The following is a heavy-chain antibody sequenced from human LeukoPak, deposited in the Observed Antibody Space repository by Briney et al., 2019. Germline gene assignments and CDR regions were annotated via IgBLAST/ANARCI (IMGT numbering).Heavy chain of an antibody. Sequence: PSETLSLTCTVSGGSISSSSYYWGWIRQPPGKGLEWIGSIYYSGSTYYNPSLKSRVTISVDTSKNQLSLKLSSVTAADTAVYYCASPQIGSGYYYVPFYFDYWGQGTLVTVSS. CDR1: GGSISSSSYY. J-gene: IGHJ4*02. CDR3: ASPQIGSGYYYVPFYFDY. D-gene: IGHD3-22*01. CDR2: IYYSGST. V-gene: IGHV4-39*01.